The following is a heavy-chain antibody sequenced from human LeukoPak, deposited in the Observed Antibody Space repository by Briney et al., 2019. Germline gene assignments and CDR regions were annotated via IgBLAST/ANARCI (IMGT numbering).Heavy chain of an antibody. Sequence: ASVKVSCKASGYTFTGYCMHWVRQAPGQGLEWMGWINPNSGGTNYAQNFQGRVTMTRDTSISTVYMELSRLRSDDTAVYYCARESGSSQPKNCFDPWGQGTLVTVSS. CDR1: GYTFTGYC. CDR3: ARESGSSQPKNCFDP. CDR2: INPNSGGT. J-gene: IGHJ5*02. D-gene: IGHD6-13*01. V-gene: IGHV1-2*02.